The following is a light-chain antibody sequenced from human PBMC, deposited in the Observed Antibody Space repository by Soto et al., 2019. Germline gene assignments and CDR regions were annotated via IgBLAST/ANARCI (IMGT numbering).Light chain of an antibody. CDR1: INDVGGYNY. CDR2: DVN. J-gene: IGLJ1*01. CDR3: CSYAGSDTPYV. V-gene: IGLV2-11*01. Sequence: SVLPQPRSVSGSPGQSVTISFTGTINDVGGYNYVSWYQQHPGKAPKLIIFDVNQRPSGVPDRFSGSKSGNTASLTISGLQPEDEADYFCCSYAGSDTPYVFGIGTKVTVL.